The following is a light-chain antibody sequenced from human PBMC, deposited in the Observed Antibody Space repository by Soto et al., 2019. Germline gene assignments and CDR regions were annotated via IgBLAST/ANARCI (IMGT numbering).Light chain of an antibody. V-gene: IGKV1-39*01. Sequence: DIQMTQSPSSLSASVGDRVTITCRASQSISSYLNWYQQKPGKVPKLLIYAASSLQSGVPSRFSGSASGTDFTLTISSLQPEDFATYYCQQSYSTPRTFGQGTKVDIK. J-gene: IGKJ1*01. CDR2: AAS. CDR1: QSISSY. CDR3: QQSYSTPRT.